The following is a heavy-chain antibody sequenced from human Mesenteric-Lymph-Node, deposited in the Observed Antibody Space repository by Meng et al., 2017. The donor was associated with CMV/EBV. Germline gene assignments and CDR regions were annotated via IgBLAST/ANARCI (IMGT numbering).Heavy chain of an antibody. CDR3: AHSSGIAAAGPFYFDY. CDR2: IYWDDDK. V-gene: IGHV2-5*02. J-gene: IGHJ4*02. D-gene: IGHD6-13*01. CDR1: GFSLSTSGVG. Sequence: QITLKESGPTLVKPTQTLTLTCTFSGFSLSTSGVGVGWIRQPPGKALEWLALIYWDDDKRYSPSLKSRLNITKDTSKNQVVLTMTNMDPVDTATYYCAHSSGIAAAGPFYFDYWGQGTLVTVSS.